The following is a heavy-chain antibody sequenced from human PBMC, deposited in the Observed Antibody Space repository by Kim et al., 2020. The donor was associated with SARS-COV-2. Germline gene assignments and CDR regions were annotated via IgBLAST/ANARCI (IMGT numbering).Heavy chain of an antibody. CDR3: AKDKIAAAGTENYYYYYG. J-gene: IGHJ6*01. D-gene: IGHD6-13*01. Sequence: GGSLRLSCAASGFTFSSYGMHWVRQAPGKGLEWVAVISYDGSNKYYADSVKGRFTISRDNSKNTLYLQMNSLRAEDTAVYYCAKDKIAAAGTENYYYYYG. CDR2: ISYDGSNK. CDR1: GFTFSSYG. V-gene: IGHV3-30*18.